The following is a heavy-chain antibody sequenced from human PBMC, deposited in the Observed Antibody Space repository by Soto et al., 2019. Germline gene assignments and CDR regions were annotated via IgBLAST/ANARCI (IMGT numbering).Heavy chain of an antibody. CDR2: INASSGNT. CDR3: ARGIKYGAYSRWFDP. Sequence: GASVKVSCKASGYTFTSYAMHWVRQAPGQRLECLGWINASSGNTAYVQKFQGRVTMTWDTSITTAYMELSSLRSEDTAVYFCARGIKYGAYSRWFDPWGQGTLVTVSS. J-gene: IGHJ5*02. V-gene: IGHV1-8*02. D-gene: IGHD4-17*01. CDR1: GYTFTSYA.